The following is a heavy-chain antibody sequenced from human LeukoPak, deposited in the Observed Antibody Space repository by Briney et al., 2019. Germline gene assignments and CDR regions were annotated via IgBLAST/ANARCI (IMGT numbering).Heavy chain of an antibody. CDR2: ISGSGDNT. CDR1: GFTFSSYA. D-gene: IGHD3-22*01. Sequence: TGGSLRLSCAASGFTFSSYAMSWVRQAPGEGLEWVSGISGSGDNTYYADSVKGRFTISRDNSKNTLYVQVNSLGTEDTAAYYCAKGSYYDSSGSFYFDYWGQGTLVTVSS. J-gene: IGHJ4*02. CDR3: AKGSYYDSSGSFYFDY. V-gene: IGHV3-23*01.